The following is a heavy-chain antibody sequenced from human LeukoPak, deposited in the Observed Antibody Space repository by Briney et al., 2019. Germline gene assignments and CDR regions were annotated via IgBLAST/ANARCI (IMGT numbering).Heavy chain of an antibody. J-gene: IGHJ4*02. D-gene: IGHD3-3*01. Sequence: PGGSLRLSCVASGFTFTGYAMTWVRQAPGKGLEWVSGFCGSGGATCYADSVKGRFTISRDNSKNTLYLQMNSLRAEDTAVYYCARVGSIGDFWSGYQDYWGQGTLVTVSS. V-gene: IGHV3-23*01. CDR2: FCGSGGAT. CDR3: ARVGSIGDFWSGYQDY. CDR1: GFTFTGYA.